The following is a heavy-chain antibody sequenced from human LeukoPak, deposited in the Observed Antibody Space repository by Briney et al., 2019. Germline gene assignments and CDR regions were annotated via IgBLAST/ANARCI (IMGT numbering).Heavy chain of an antibody. V-gene: IGHV3-11*06. J-gene: IGHJ4*02. CDR2: ISSSSTST. CDR1: GFTFSDYY. Sequence: GGALRLSCAASGFTFSDYYMSWIRQAPGKGREWVSYISSSSTSTNYADSVKGRFTISRDNAKKSLYLQVNSLRAEDTAVYYCARVSSGWSFDYWGQGTLVTVSS. CDR3: ARVSSGWSFDY. D-gene: IGHD6-19*01.